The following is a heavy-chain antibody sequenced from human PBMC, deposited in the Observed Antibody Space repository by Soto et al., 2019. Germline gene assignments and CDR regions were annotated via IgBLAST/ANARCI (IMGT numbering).Heavy chain of an antibody. Sequence: QVQLVESGGGVVQPGRSLRLSCAASVFTFSSYGMHWVRQAPGKGLEWVAVISYEGSNKYYADSVKGRFTISRDNSKNTLYLQMNSLRAEDTAVYYCAKEWPTVSNYYYYGMDVWGQGTTVTVSS. CDR1: VFTFSSYG. D-gene: IGHD4-17*01. J-gene: IGHJ6*02. CDR2: ISYEGSNK. CDR3: AKEWPTVSNYYYYGMDV. V-gene: IGHV3-30*18.